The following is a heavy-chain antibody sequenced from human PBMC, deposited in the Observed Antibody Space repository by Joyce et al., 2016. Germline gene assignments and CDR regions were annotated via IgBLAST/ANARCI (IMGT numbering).Heavy chain of an antibody. J-gene: IGHJ4*02. CDR3: ARVRDYYDSGSQPLDY. Sequence: EVQLVESGGGLVQPGGSLRLSCAASGFTFSSYWMSWVRQAPGKGLEWVANIKQDGSEKYYVDSVKGRFTISRDNAKNSLYLQMNSLRDEDTAVYYCARVRDYYDSGSQPLDYWSQGTLVTVSS. CDR2: IKQDGSEK. D-gene: IGHD3-10*01. V-gene: IGHV3-7*01. CDR1: GFTFSSYW.